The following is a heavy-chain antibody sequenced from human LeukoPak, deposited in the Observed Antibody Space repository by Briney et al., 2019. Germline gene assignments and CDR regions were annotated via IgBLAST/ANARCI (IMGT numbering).Heavy chain of an antibody. J-gene: IGHJ3*02. CDR3: ARDRVGENQAFDI. Sequence: SVKVSCKASGGTFSSYAISWVRQAPGQGLEWMGGIIPIFGTANYAQKFQGRVTITADESTSTAYMELSSLRSEDTAVYYCARDRVGENQAFDIWGQGTMVTVSS. CDR1: GGTFSSYA. D-gene: IGHD1-26*01. V-gene: IGHV1-69*13. CDR2: IIPIFGTA.